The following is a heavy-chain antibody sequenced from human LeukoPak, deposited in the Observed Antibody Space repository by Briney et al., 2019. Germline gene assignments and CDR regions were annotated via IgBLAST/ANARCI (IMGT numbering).Heavy chain of an antibody. J-gene: IGHJ4*02. D-gene: IGHD5-12*01. CDR3: AGSVATTSDFDY. Sequence: GGSLRLSCAASGFTFSSYSMNWVRQAPGKGLEWVSSISSSSSYIYYADSVKGRFTISRDNAKNSLCLQMNSLRAEDTAVYYCAGSVATTSDFDYWGQGTLVTVSS. CDR1: GFTFSSYS. V-gene: IGHV3-21*01. CDR2: ISSSSSYI.